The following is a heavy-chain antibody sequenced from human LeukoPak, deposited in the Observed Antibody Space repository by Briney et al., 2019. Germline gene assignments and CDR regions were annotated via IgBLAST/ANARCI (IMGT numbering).Heavy chain of an antibody. D-gene: IGHD3-22*01. CDR3: ARVRLGYDSSGYYLKGSAFDI. CDR1: GGTFSSYA. J-gene: IGHJ3*02. V-gene: IGHV1-69*05. Sequence: SVKVSCKASGGTFSSYAICWVRQAPGQGLEWMGGIIPIFGTANYAQKFQGRVTITTDESTSTAYMELSSLRSEDTAVYYCARVRLGYDSSGYYLKGSAFDIWGQGAMVTVSS. CDR2: IIPIFGTA.